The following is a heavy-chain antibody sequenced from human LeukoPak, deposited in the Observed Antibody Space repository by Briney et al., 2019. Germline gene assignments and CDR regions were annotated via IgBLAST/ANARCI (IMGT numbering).Heavy chain of an antibody. Sequence: SQTLSLTCTVSGGSISSGGYYWSWIRQPPGKGLEWIGEIYHSGSTNYNPSLKSRIIISVDNSNNQFSLNLSSVTAADTAVYYCAKTIAANYYYYGMDVWGQGTTVTVSS. D-gene: IGHD6-13*01. CDR3: AKTIAANYYYYGMDV. V-gene: IGHV4-30-2*01. CDR1: GGSISSGGYY. CDR2: IYHSGST. J-gene: IGHJ6*02.